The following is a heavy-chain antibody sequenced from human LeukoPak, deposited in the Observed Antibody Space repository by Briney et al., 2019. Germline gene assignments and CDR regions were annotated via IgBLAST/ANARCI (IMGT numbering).Heavy chain of an antibody. CDR2: ISSSSSST. J-gene: IGHJ4*02. Sequence: GGSLRLSCAASGFTFSSYSMNWVRQAPGKGLEWVSYISSSSSSTYYADSVKGRFTISRDNAKTSLNLQMNSLRAGDTALYYCAKDLGPGSMATSPGFDYWGQGTLVTVSS. CDR1: GFTFSSYS. CDR3: AKDLGPGSMATSPGFDY. D-gene: IGHD5-24*01. V-gene: IGHV3-48*04.